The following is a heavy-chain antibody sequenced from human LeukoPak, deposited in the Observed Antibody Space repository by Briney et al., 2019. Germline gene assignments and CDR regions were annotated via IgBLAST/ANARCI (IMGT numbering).Heavy chain of an antibody. CDR1: GFTFSSYS. CDR3: ARDRGYSYGAEGMDV. J-gene: IGHJ6*02. D-gene: IGHD5-18*01. CDR2: ISSSNSYI. V-gene: IGHV3-21*01. Sequence: GGSLRLSCGASGFTFSSYSMNWVRQAPGKGLEGVSSISSSNSYIYYTDSVKGRFTISRDNAKNSLYLQMNSLRAEDTAVYYCARDRGYSYGAEGMDVWGQGTTVTVSS.